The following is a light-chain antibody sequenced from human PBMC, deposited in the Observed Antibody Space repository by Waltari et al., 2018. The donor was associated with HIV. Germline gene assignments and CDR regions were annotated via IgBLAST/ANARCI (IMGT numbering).Light chain of an antibody. Sequence: QSVLTQPPSASGAPGQRVTISCSGNSSNIGSNTVTWYQQLPETAPKLLIYTNNQRPSGVPDRFSGSKSDTSASLAISGLQSGDEADYYCSAWDGSLRGVVFGGGTELTVL. V-gene: IGLV1-44*01. J-gene: IGLJ2*01. CDR3: SAWDGSLRGVV. CDR1: SSNIGSNT. CDR2: TNN.